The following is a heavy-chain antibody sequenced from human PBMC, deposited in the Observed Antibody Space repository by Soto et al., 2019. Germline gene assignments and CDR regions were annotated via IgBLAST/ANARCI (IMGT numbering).Heavy chain of an antibody. CDR1: GYTFTSYG. Sequence: ASVKVSCKASGYTFTSYGISWVRQAPGQGLEWKGWISAYNGNTNYAQKLQGRVTMTTDTSTSTAFMELRSLRSDDMAVYYCARVSITIFGVVIADDAFDIWGQGTMVTVSS. V-gene: IGHV1-18*03. D-gene: IGHD3-3*01. CDR3: ARVSITIFGVVIADDAFDI. J-gene: IGHJ3*02. CDR2: ISAYNGNT.